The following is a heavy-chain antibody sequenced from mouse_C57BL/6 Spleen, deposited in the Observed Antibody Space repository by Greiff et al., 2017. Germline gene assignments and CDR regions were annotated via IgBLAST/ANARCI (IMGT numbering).Heavy chain of an antibody. V-gene: IGHV1-59*01. Sequence: QVQLQQPGAELVRPGTSVKLSCKASGYTFTSYWMHWVKQRPGQGLEWIGVIDPSDSYTNYNQKFKGKATLTVDTASGTAYMQLSSLTSEDSAVYDCARGGVGIATVEGFAYWGQGTLVTVSA. CDR1: GYTFTSYW. CDR2: IDPSDSYT. CDR3: ARGGVGIATVEGFAY. D-gene: IGHD1-1*01. J-gene: IGHJ3*01.